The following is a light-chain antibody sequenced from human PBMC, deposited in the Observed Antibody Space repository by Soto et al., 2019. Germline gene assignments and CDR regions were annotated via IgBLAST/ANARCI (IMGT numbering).Light chain of an antibody. CDR1: QSITTY. Sequence: DIRMTQSPSSLSASVGDRVTITCRASQSITTYVNWYQQKVGRAPKLLIYGASTLQSGVPSRFTGSGSGTDFTLTITSLQPEDFATYHCQQTYSTPWTFGQGTKVEVK. CDR3: QQTYSTPWT. V-gene: IGKV1-39*01. J-gene: IGKJ1*01. CDR2: GAS.